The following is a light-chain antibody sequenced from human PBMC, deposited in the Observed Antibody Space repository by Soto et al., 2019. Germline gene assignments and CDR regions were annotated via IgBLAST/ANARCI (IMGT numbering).Light chain of an antibody. CDR1: QGISSW. V-gene: IGKV1-12*01. CDR3: QQANRFPHT. CDR2: ASS. J-gene: IGKJ4*01. Sequence: IQMTQSPSSVSASVGDSASLSCRSSQGISSWFAWYQQQPGKAPKLLIYASSSLQRLVPSMVRCSGSCADFTLTISSLTPEYFETYSCQQANRFPHTFGGGTKVYIK.